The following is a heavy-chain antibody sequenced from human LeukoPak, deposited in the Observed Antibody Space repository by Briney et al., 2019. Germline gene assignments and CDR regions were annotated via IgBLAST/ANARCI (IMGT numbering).Heavy chain of an antibody. CDR1: AGSINTFY. CDR2: PYYTGVT. Sequence: SETLSLTCTVSAGSINTFYWRWIRQPLGKELQWLGYPYYTGVTSYSPSLKRRITISLDSTKNQFSLTLRSLTAADTGIYYCARAGGGNPLDSWGQGTLVTVSS. CDR3: ARAGGGNPLDS. J-gene: IGHJ5*01. V-gene: IGHV4-59*01. D-gene: IGHD2-15*01.